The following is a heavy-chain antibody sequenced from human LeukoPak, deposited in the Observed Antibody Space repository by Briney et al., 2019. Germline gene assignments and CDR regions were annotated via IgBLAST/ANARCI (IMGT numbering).Heavy chain of an antibody. CDR2: ISSSSSTI. V-gene: IGHV3-48*01. D-gene: IGHD2-21*01. J-gene: IGHJ3*02. CDR3: ARDLRGIHDAFDI. CDR1: GFTFSSYS. Sequence: PGGSLRLSCAASGFTFSSYSMNWVRQAPGKGLEWVSYISSSSSTIYYADSVKGRFTISRDNAKNSLYLQMNSLRAEDTAVYYCARDLRGIHDAFDIWGQGTMVTVSS.